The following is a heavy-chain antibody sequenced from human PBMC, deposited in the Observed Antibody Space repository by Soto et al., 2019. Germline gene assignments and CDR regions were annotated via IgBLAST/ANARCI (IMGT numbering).Heavy chain of an antibody. CDR1: GFTFSNYW. CDR2: IKQDGSEK. J-gene: IGHJ5*02. CDR3: ARAHPTASLALFDP. Sequence: EVQLVESGGGLVQPGGSLRLSCAASGFTFSNYWMSWVRQAPGKGLEWVANIKQDGSEKYYVGSVKGRFTISRDNAKNCLYLQVSSLRTGDTALYYGARAHPTASLALFDPWGQGTRVTVSS. V-gene: IGHV3-7*04.